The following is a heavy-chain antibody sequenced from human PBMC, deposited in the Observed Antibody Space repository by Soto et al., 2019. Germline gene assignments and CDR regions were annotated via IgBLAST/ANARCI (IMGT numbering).Heavy chain of an antibody. D-gene: IGHD3-10*01. J-gene: IGHJ1*01. CDR1: GGSFSGYY. V-gene: IGHV4-34*01. CDR2: LNDSGST. CDR3: ARGRGGVQH. Sequence: SETLSLTCAVYGGSFSGYYCSWIRQPPGKGLAWIGELNDSGSTNYSASLKSRVSISVDTSKNQFSLKLSSVTAADTAVYYCARGRGGVQHWGQGTLVTVSS.